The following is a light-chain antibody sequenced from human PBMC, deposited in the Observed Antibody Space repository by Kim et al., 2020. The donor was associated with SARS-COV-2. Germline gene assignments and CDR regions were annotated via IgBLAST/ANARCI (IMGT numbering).Light chain of an antibody. CDR2: AAS. CDR3: HHDGSSPFT. V-gene: IGKV3-20*01. Sequence: EIVLTQSPGTLSLSPGEGATLSCRASQNVTSNFLAWYQQKPGQAPRLLIYAASSRATGIPDRFSGSGSGTDFTLTISRLEPEDFAVYYCHHDGSSPFTFGPGTKVDIK. J-gene: IGKJ3*01. CDR1: QNVTSNF.